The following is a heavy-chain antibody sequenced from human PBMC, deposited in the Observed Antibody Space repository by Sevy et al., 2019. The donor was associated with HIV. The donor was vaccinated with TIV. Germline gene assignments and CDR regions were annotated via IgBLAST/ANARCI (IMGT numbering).Heavy chain of an antibody. D-gene: IGHD3-16*01. CDR1: EITFSNYA. V-gene: IGHV3-23*01. Sequence: GGSLRLSCAASEITFSNYAMSWVRQAPGKGLEWFSSISGSGGETYYADSVKGRFTISRDKSKNTLYLQMNSLRAEDTAVYYCAKDLILVVGEALDIWGQGTMVTVSS. CDR3: AKDLILVVGEALDI. CDR2: ISGSGGET. J-gene: IGHJ3*02.